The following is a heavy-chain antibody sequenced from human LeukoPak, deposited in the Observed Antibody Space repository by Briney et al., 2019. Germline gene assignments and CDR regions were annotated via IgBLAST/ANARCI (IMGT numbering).Heavy chain of an antibody. Sequence: GQSLNISCKGSGYSFTTYWVAWVRQMPGKGLEWMGTIYPTDSETTYSPSFQGPVTISVDKSIGIAYLKWTSLKTSDIAIYYCARGGHENFDYWGQGTLVTVSS. CDR1: GYSFTTYW. CDR2: IYPTDSET. J-gene: IGHJ4*02. V-gene: IGHV5-51*03. D-gene: IGHD1-26*01. CDR3: ARGGHENFDY.